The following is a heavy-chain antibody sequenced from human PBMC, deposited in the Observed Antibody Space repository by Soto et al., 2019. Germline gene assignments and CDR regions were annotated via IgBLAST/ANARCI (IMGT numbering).Heavy chain of an antibody. CDR1: GGSFSGYY. CDR3: AREIWVVRGVIVVGGMDV. D-gene: IGHD3-10*01. Sequence: PSETLSLTCAVYGGSFSGYYWSWIRQPPGKGLEWIGEINHSGSTNYNPSLKSRVTISVDTSKNQFSLKLSPVTAADTAVYYCAREIWVVRGVIVVGGMDVWGQGTTVTVSS. J-gene: IGHJ6*02. V-gene: IGHV4-34*01. CDR2: INHSGST.